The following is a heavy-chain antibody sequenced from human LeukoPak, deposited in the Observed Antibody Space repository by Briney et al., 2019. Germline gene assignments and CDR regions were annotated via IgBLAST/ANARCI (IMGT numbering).Heavy chain of an antibody. J-gene: IGHJ3*02. CDR2: ISGSGGGT. CDR1: GFIFSSYA. Sequence: GGSLRLSCAASGFIFSSYAMSWVRQAPGKGLECVSGISGSGGGTYYADSVKGRFTISRDNSKSTLYLQMNSLRAEDTAVYYCAKDTAGELGFDIWGQGTMVTVSS. CDR3: AKDTAGELGFDI. D-gene: IGHD1-26*01. V-gene: IGHV3-23*01.